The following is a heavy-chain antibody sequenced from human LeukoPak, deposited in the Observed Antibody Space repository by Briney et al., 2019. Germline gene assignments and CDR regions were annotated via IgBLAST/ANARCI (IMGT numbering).Heavy chain of an antibody. CDR2: IKHDGSER. D-gene: IGHD2-15*01. CDR1: GFTFGGYW. V-gene: IGHV3-7*01. CDR3: GRVISGAIDY. Sequence: GGSLRLSCAASGFTFGGYWMSWVRQAPGKGLEWVANIKHDGSERFYVDSVKGRFTISKDNAENSMYLQMNSLSAEDTAVYYCGRVISGAIDYWGQGTLVTVSS. J-gene: IGHJ4*02.